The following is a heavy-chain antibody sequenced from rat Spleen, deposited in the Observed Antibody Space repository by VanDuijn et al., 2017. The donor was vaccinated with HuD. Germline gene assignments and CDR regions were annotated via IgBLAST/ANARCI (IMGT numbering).Heavy chain of an antibody. J-gene: IGHJ3*01. CDR2: ISPSGVT. D-gene: IGHD4-3*01. V-gene: IGHV5-25*01. Sequence: EVQLVESGGGLVQPGRSLKLSCEASGFTFRNFDMAWVRQAPTKGLEWVASISPSGVTYYRDSVKGRFSVSRRNAKSTLYFLIDSLRSEDTATYYCVRQDTSGYSNWFTYWGQGTLVTVSS. CDR3: VRQDTSGYSNWFTY. CDR1: GFTFRNFD.